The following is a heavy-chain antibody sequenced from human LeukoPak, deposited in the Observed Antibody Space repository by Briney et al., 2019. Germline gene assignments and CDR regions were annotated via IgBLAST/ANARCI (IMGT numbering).Heavy chain of an antibody. CDR1: GFTFSTYA. CDR3: AKGTLGSCSGARCYPFDY. CDR2: ITGRGDST. V-gene: IGHV3-23*01. J-gene: IGHJ4*02. D-gene: IGHD2-15*01. Sequence: PGGSLRLSCAASGFTFSTYAMNWVRQTPGKGLEWVSSITGRGDSTYLADSVKGRFTISRDNSKNTLYLQMNSLRAEDTAIHYCAKGTLGSCSGARCYPFDYWGQGTLVNVSS.